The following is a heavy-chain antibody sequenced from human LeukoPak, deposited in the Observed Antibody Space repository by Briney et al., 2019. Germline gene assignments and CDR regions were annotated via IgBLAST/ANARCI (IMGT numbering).Heavy chain of an antibody. Sequence: PSQTLSLTCTVSGGSISSGSYYWSWIRQPAGKGLEWIGRIYTSGSTNYNPSLKSRVTISVGTSKNQFSLKLSSVTAADTAVYYCARANVLRFLAPRANWFDPWGQGTLVTVSS. CDR3: ARANVLRFLAPRANWFDP. V-gene: IGHV4-61*02. CDR2: IYTSGST. J-gene: IGHJ5*02. D-gene: IGHD3-3*01. CDR1: GGSISSGSYY.